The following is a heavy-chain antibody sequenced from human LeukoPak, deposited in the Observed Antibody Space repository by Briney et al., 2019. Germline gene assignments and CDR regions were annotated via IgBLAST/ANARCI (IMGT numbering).Heavy chain of an antibody. V-gene: IGHV1-3*01. D-gene: IGHD1-26*01. Sequence: ASVKVSCKASGYTFTSYAMHWVRQAPGQRLEWMGWINAGNGNTKYSQKFQGRVTITRDTSASTAYMELSSLRSEDTAVYYCARDGSGSYYPWFDPWGQGPLVPVSS. CDR2: INAGNGNT. CDR1: GYTFTSYA. CDR3: ARDGSGSYYPWFDP. J-gene: IGHJ5*02.